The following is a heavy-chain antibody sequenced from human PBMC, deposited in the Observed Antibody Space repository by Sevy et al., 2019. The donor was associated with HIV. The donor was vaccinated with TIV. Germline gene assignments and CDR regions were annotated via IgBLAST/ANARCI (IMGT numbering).Heavy chain of an antibody. Sequence: GGSLRLSCAASGFTFISFTMNWVRQAPGKGLEWVSAISGSGGSTYYADSVKGRFTISRDNSKNTLYLQMNSLRAEDTAVYYCAKGTIYYYDSSGYSPLDYWGQGTLVTVSS. CDR2: ISGSGGST. CDR1: GFTFISFT. J-gene: IGHJ4*02. D-gene: IGHD3-22*01. V-gene: IGHV3-23*01. CDR3: AKGTIYYYDSSGYSPLDY.